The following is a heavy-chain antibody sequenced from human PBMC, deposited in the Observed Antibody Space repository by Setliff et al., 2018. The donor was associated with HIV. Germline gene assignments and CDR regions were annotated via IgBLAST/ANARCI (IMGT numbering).Heavy chain of an antibody. V-gene: IGHV3-23*01. J-gene: IGHJ6*02. Sequence: GGSLRLSCVASGFMFDDYGMSWIRQAPGKGLEWVSVIGSNGGSTYYADSVKGRFTVSRDNSKNTLYLQMNSLRAEDTAVYYCAKDRGPEGAPYSYYGMDVWGQGTTVTVSS. CDR2: IGSNGGST. CDR1: GFMFDDYG. CDR3: AKDRGPEGAPYSYYGMDV.